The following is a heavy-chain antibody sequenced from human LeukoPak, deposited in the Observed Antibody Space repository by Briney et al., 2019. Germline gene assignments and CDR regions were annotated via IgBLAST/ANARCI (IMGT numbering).Heavy chain of an antibody. CDR3: VKDGRPVVGGYDPNWFDP. CDR2: ISSNGGST. V-gene: IGHV3-64D*06. D-gene: IGHD5-12*01. CDR1: GFAFSSYA. Sequence: PGGSLRLSCSAAGFAFSSYAMHWVRQAPGKGLEYVSAISSNGGSTYYADSVKGRFTIPRDNSKNTLYLQMSSLRAEDTAVYYCVKDGRPVVGGYDPNWFDPWGQGTLVTVSS. J-gene: IGHJ5*02.